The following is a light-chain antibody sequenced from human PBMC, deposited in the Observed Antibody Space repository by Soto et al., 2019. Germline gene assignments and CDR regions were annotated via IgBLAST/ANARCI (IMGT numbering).Light chain of an antibody. J-gene: IGKJ3*01. CDR1: QSVSSSY. V-gene: IGKV3-20*01. CDR2: DAS. Sequence: EIVLTQSPGTLSLSPGARATLSCRASQSVSSSYLAWYQQKPGQAPRLLIYDASRATGIPDRFSASGSGTDFTLTITRLEPEDFAVYYCQHYGTSALFGPGTKVDI. CDR3: QHYGTSAL.